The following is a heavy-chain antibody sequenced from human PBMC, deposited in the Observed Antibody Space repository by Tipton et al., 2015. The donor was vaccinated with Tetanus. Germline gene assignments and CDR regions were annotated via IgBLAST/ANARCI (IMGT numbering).Heavy chain of an antibody. CDR3: ARGSSVWSWYMQH. CDR2: FSYSGSS. V-gene: IGHV4-61*05. Sequence: TLSLTCSVSGDSISSSTYYWGWIRQPPGKGLEWIGYFSYSGSSNYNPSLKSRVTISGDTSKNQFSLKLSSVTPADTAVYYCARGSSVWSWYMQHWGQGTLVTVSS. CDR1: GDSISSSTYY. D-gene: IGHD2-2*01. J-gene: IGHJ1*01.